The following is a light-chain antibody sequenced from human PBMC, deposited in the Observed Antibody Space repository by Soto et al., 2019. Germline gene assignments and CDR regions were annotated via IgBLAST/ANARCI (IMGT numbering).Light chain of an antibody. Sequence: IQMTQSPSTLSASVGDRVTITCRASHNMERWMAWYQQKPGKAPSLLIFAASTLHSGVQSRFSGSGSGTDSTLTISSLQPDDFATYYCQQFAISTTFGQGTKVDIK. V-gene: IGKV1-5*01. CDR1: HNMERW. CDR2: AAS. CDR3: QQFAISTT. J-gene: IGKJ1*01.